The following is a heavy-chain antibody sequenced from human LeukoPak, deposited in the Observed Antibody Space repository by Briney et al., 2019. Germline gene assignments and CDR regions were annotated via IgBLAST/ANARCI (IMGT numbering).Heavy chain of an antibody. D-gene: IGHD2-21*02. Sequence: GESLKISCEGSGYGFPDYWIGWVRQLSGKGLEWMGIIYPGDSDTRYSPSFQGQVTISADKSISTAYLQWSSLKASDTAMYYCARAYCGGDCYGGNVDYWGQGTLVTVSS. CDR2: IYPGDSDT. CDR3: ARAYCGGDCYGGNVDY. CDR1: GYGFPDYW. J-gene: IGHJ4*02. V-gene: IGHV5-51*01.